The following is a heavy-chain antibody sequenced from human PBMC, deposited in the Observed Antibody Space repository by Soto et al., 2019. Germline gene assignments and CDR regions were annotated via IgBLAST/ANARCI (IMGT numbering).Heavy chain of an antibody. CDR1: GGTFSSYA. J-gene: IGHJ4*02. V-gene: IGHV1-69*12. D-gene: IGHD5-12*01. CDR3: ARDLERATIKPGYYFDY. Sequence: QVQLVQSGAEVKKPGSSVKVSCKASGGTFSSYAISWVRQAPGQGLEWMGGIIPIFGTANYAQKFQGRVTITADESTSTAYIELSSLRSEDTAVYYCARDLERATIKPGYYFDYWGQGTLVTVSS. CDR2: IIPIFGTA.